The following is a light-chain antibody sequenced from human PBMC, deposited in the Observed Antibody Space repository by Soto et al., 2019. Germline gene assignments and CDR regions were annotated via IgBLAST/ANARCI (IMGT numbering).Light chain of an antibody. CDR3: QQYNSYPWT. V-gene: IGKV1-5*01. CDR1: QSISGW. CDR2: DVS. J-gene: IGKJ1*01. Sequence: DIQMTQSPSTLSASVGDRVTITCRASQSISGWLAWYQQKPGKAPKLLIYDVSSLEGGVPSRFSGSGSGTEFTLAISSLQPDDFATYYCQQYNSYPWTFGQGTKVDIK.